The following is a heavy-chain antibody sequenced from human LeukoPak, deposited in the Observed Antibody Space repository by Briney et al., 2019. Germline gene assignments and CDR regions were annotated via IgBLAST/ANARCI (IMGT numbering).Heavy chain of an antibody. Sequence: GGSLRLSCAASGFTFSNYEMNWVRQAPGKGLEWVSYISGSGKNIYYADSVKGRFTISRDNAKSSLYLQMNSLRAEDTAVYYCARSPLGYSSGLFDYWGQGTLVTVSS. D-gene: IGHD5-18*01. V-gene: IGHV3-48*03. CDR3: ARSPLGYSSGLFDY. CDR1: GFTFSNYE. CDR2: ISGSGKNI. J-gene: IGHJ4*02.